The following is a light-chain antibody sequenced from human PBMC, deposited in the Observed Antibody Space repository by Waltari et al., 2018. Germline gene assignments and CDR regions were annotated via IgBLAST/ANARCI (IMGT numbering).Light chain of an antibody. CDR1: SSDVGGYTY. Sequence: QSALTQPRSVSGSPGPSVTIACTGTSSDVGGYTYVYLYQQHPGKAPTLMIYDVSTRPSGVPDRFSGSKSGNTASLTISGLQAEDEADYYFCSYAGSYTFVVFGGGTKLTVL. J-gene: IGLJ2*01. V-gene: IGLV2-11*01. CDR2: DVS. CDR3: CSYAGSYTFVV.